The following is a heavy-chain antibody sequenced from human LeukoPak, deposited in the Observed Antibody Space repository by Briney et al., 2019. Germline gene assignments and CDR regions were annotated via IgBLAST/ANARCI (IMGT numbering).Heavy chain of an antibody. Sequence: GESLKISCKGSGYSFSSYWIGWARQMPGKGLEWMGIIYPGDSDTRYSPTFQGHVTISVDKSISTAYLQWSSLKASDTAMYYCGRDYYHSSGYYPVLGYWGQGTLVTVSS. CDR2: IYPGDSDT. J-gene: IGHJ4*02. CDR3: GRDYYHSSGYYPVLGY. V-gene: IGHV5-51*01. CDR1: GYSFSSYW. D-gene: IGHD3-22*01.